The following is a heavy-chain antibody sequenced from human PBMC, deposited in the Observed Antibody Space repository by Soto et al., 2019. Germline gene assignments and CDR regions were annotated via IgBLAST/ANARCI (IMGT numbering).Heavy chain of an antibody. CDR3: AKDGVGLPSVDARPIGPSDF. J-gene: IGHJ4*02. CDR1: GVTFSDYV. CDR2: VSSSGDTT. D-gene: IGHD1-7*01. V-gene: IGHV3-23*01. Sequence: VGSLRLSCAVSGVTFSDYVMTWVRQAPGKGLEWVSAVSSSGDTTYYADSVKGRFTISRDNSKIPLYLQRDSLRGEETAVYYCAKDGVGLPSVDARPIGPSDFWGQGTPVTVS.